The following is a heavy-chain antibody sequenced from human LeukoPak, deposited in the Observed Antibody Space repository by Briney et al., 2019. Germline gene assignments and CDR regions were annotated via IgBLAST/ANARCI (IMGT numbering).Heavy chain of an antibody. CDR2: IKNDEITT. CDR1: GFTFSSLW. J-gene: IGHJ4*02. CDR3: ARDLDNGEYTYGCHDA. D-gene: IGHD5-18*01. Sequence: GGSLRLSCVASGFTFSSLWMHWVRQAPGKGLEWVSRIKNDEITTTYADSVKGRFTISRDNAKNSLYLQMNRLRPEDTAVYYCARDLDNGEYTYGCHDAWGQGTLVTVSS. V-gene: IGHV3-74*01.